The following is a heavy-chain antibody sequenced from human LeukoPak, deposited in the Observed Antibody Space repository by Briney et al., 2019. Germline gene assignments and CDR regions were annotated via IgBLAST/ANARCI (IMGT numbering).Heavy chain of an antibody. V-gene: IGHV4-39*07. CDR1: GGSISSSSYC. D-gene: IGHD3-22*01. CDR3: ARVAQNYYDKGYFDL. J-gene: IGHJ2*01. CDR2: IYYSGST. Sequence: PSETLSLTCTVSGGSISSSSYCWGWIRQPPGKGLEWIGSIYYSGSTYYNPSLKSRVTISVDTSKNQFSLKLSSETAADTAVYYCARVAQNYYDKGYFDLWGRGTLVTVSS.